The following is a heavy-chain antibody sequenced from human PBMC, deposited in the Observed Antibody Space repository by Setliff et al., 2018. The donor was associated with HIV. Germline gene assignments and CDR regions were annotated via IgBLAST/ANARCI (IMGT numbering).Heavy chain of an antibody. V-gene: IGHV4-59*08. CDR1: GGSISSHY. J-gene: IGHJ5*02. Sequence: PSETLSLTCTVSGGSISSHYWSWIRQPPGKGLEWIGSIYHSGSTYYSPSLKSRVTISVDTSKNQFSLKLSSVTAADTAVYYCASFGGWYPTLKWFDPWGQGTLVTVSS. D-gene: IGHD6-19*01. CDR2: IYHSGST. CDR3: ASFGGWYPTLKWFDP.